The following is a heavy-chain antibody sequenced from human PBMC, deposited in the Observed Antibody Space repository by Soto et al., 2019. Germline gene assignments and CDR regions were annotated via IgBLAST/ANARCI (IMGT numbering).Heavy chain of an antibody. Sequence: QVQLVESGGGVVQPGRSLRLSCTASGFTFSTYAMQWVRQAPGKGLEWVAVVSSEGGTQFYADSVKGRFTISRDNSKNSLYLQMSSLTTEDAALYYCARENYYGGHVIGSLDLWGRSTLVSVSS. CDR3: ARENYYGGHVIGSLDL. D-gene: IGHD3-22*01. CDR1: GFTFSTYA. J-gene: IGHJ2*01. V-gene: IGHV3-30-3*01. CDR2: VSSEGGTQ.